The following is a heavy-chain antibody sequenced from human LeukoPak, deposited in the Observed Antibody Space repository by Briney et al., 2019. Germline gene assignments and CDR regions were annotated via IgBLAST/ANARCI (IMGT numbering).Heavy chain of an antibody. Sequence: PEWSLRLSCVASGFTFSGHGMHWVRQAPGKGLEWVALIWYDGSKRYYADSVKGRFTISRDDSKSTLYLQMNNLGAEDTAVYYCAREDSSVWNANYWGLGTLVTVSS. CDR2: IWYDGSKR. J-gene: IGHJ4*02. D-gene: IGHD6-19*01. CDR3: AREDSSVWNANY. CDR1: GFTFSGHG. V-gene: IGHV3-33*01.